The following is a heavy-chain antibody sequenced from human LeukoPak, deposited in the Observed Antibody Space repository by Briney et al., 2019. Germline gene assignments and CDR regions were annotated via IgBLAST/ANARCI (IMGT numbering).Heavy chain of an antibody. CDR1: DYSISNTYY. J-gene: IGHJ4*02. CDR2: IYTSGNT. D-gene: IGHD3-22*01. Sequence: SETLSLTCTVSDYSISNTYYWGWIRQSAGKGLEWIGRIYTSGNTNYNPSLKSRVSMSVDTSKNQFSLDLSSVTAADTAVYYCATEHYYVTNGYYSLAYWGQGTLVTVSS. CDR3: ATEHYYVTNGYYSLAY. V-gene: IGHV4-4*07.